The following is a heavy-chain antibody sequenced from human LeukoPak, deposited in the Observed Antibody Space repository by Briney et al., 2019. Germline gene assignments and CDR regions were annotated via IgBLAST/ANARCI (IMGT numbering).Heavy chain of an antibody. CDR1: GFTFSDYY. V-gene: IGHV3-11*01. J-gene: IGHJ6*03. CDR2: ISSSGSTI. CDR3: ARYSSSLYYYYMDV. D-gene: IGHD6-6*01. Sequence: GGSLRLSCAASGFTFSDYYVSWIRQAPGKGLEWVSYISSSGSTIYYADSVKGRFTISRDNAKNSLYLQMNSLGAEDTAVYYCARYSSSLYYYYMDVWGKGTTATVSS.